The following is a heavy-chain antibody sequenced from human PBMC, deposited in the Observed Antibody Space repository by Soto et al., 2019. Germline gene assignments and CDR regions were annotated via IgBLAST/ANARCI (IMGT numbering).Heavy chain of an antibody. CDR3: ARVVPGAEAWFGP. V-gene: IGHV1-18*04. J-gene: IGHJ5*02. Sequence: ASVKVSCKASGYPFTSYGISWVRQAPGQGLEWLGWISLYSDGTNYAQKFQGRVSMTTDTSTTTAYMELRSLRSDDTAVYYCARVVPGAEAWFGPWGQGALVTVSS. CDR2: ISLYSDGT. D-gene: IGHD2-2*01. CDR1: GYPFTSYG.